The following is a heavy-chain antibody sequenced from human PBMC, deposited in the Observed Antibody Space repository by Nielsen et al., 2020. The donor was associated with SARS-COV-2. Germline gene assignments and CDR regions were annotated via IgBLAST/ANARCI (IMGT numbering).Heavy chain of an antibody. CDR1: GFIFSNYR. Sequence: GGSLRLSCAASGFIFSNYRMHWVRQTPGKGLEWVAYISYDGSDQYYEDSLKGRFTISRDNSKNILYLQMNNLRAEDTAVYYCVKDGAYYGVRGVVHFGYGGRGTVVTVSS. J-gene: IGHJ4*02. CDR2: ISYDGSDQ. V-gene: IGHV3-30*18. CDR3: VKDGAYYGVRGVVHFGY. D-gene: IGHD3-10*01.